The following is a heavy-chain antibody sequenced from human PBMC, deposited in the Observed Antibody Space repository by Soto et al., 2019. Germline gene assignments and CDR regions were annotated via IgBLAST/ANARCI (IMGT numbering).Heavy chain of an antibody. CDR3: ARVRAELGDCSGDSCLPYYHGMDV. D-gene: IGHD2-15*01. Sequence: QVQLVQSGPEVKKPGASVKVSCKASGYTFTSYGISWVRQAPGQGLGWMGWISAYNGDTNYAQKCQGRVTMTTDTSTSTVHMELGSLRSDDTAIYSCARVRAELGDCSGDSCLPYYHGMDVWGQGTTVTVSS. J-gene: IGHJ6*02. CDR1: GYTFTSYG. CDR2: ISAYNGDT. V-gene: IGHV1-18*01.